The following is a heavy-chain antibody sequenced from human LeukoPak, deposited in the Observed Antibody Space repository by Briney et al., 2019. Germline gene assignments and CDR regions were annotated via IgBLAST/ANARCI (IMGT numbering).Heavy chain of an antibody. CDR3: ASQLNGGTGVY. CDR1: GFTFSSYS. D-gene: IGHD2-15*01. CDR2: ISSSSSYT. Sequence: GGSLRLSCAASGFTFSSYSMNWVRQAPGKGLEWVSSISSSSSYTYYADSVKGRFTISRDNAKNSLYLQMNSLRAEDTAVYYCASQLNGGTGVYWGQGALVTVSS. V-gene: IGHV3-21*01. J-gene: IGHJ4*02.